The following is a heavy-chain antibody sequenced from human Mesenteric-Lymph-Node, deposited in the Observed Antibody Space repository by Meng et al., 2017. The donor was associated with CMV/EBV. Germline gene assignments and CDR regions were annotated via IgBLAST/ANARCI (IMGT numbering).Heavy chain of an antibody. V-gene: IGHV4-59*01. D-gene: IGHD6-13*01. CDR2: IYYSGST. J-gene: IGHJ6*02. Sequence: SETLSLTCTVSGGSISSYYWSWIRQPPGKGLEWIGYIYYSGSTNYNPSLKSRVTISVDTSKNQFSLKLSSVTAADTAVYYCARVVGAAAGTYYYYGMDVWGQGTTVTVSS. CDR1: GGSISSYY. CDR3: ARVVGAAAGTYYYYGMDV.